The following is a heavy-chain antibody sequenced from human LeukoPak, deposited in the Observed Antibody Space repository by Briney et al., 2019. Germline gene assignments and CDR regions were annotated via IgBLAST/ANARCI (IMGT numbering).Heavy chain of an antibody. D-gene: IGHD3-22*01. CDR3: AKSIRIVVVNYYLDY. Sequence: PGGSLRLSCAASGFTFSSYAMRWVRQAPGKGLEWVSAISGSGGSTYYADSVKGRFTISRDNSKNTLYLQMNSLRAEDTAVYYCAKSIRIVVVNYYLDYWGQGTLVTVSS. V-gene: IGHV3-23*01. J-gene: IGHJ4*02. CDR2: ISGSGGST. CDR1: GFTFSSYA.